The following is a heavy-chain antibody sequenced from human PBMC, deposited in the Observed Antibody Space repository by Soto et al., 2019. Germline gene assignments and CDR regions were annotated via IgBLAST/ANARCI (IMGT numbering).Heavy chain of an antibody. Sequence: QVQLQQWGAGLLKPSETLSLTCAVYGGSFSGYYWSWIRQTPGKGLEWIGEINDSGSTNHNPSLKCRVTIMIDTRKNQFSLKLSSVTAADTVVYYWARGLLVWFGELSRRGGYYYYMDVWGKGNRVNVSS. J-gene: IGHJ6*03. CDR1: GGSFSGYY. V-gene: IGHV4-34*01. D-gene: IGHD3-10*01. CDR3: ARGLLVWFGELSRRGGYYYYMDV. CDR2: INDSGST.